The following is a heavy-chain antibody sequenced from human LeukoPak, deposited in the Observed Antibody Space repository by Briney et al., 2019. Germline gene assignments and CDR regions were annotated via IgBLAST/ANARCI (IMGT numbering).Heavy chain of an antibody. Sequence: PGGSLRLSCAASGCTFSSHWMHWVRHAPGKGLVWVSGISTDGSRPRYADSVNGRFTISRDNAKNTLYLQMNSLRAEDTAVYFCVRDGQGSTPLDYWGQGTLVTVSS. CDR1: GCTFSSHW. V-gene: IGHV3-74*01. CDR3: VRDGQGSTPLDY. J-gene: IGHJ4*02. D-gene: IGHD2-15*01. CDR2: ISTDGSRP.